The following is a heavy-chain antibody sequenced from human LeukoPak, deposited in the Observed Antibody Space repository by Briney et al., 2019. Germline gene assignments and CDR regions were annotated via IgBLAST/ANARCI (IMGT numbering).Heavy chain of an antibody. CDR3: ARGGFYCGGDCYVDY. CDR1: GASISSYY. J-gene: IGHJ4*02. D-gene: IGHD2-21*02. Sequence: PSETLSLTCTVSGASISSYYWSWIRQPPGKGLEWIGEINHSGSTNYNPSLKSRVTISVDTSKNQFSLWMSSVTAADTGVYYCARGGFYCGGDCYVDYWGQGTLVTVST. CDR2: INHSGST. V-gene: IGHV4-34*01.